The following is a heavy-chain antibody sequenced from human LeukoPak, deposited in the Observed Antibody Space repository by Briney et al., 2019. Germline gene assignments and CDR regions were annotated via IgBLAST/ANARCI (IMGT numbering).Heavy chain of an antibody. J-gene: IGHJ4*02. V-gene: IGHV4-39*01. CDR3: ARHYYYDSSGYYSEGFSFDY. D-gene: IGHD3-22*01. Sequence: SETLSLTCTVSGGSISSSSYYWGWIRQPPGKGLEWIGSIYYSGSTYYNSSLKSRVTISVDTSKNQFSLKLSSVTAADTAVYYCARHYYYDSSGYYSEGFSFDYWGQGTLVTVSS. CDR2: IYYSGST. CDR1: GGSISSSSYY.